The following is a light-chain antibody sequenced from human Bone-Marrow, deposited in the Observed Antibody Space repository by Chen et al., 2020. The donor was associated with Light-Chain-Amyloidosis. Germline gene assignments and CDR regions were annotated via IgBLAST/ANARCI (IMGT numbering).Light chain of an antibody. J-gene: IGLJ2*01. CDR3: QSADSSGTYEVI. V-gene: IGLV3-25*03. Sequence: SYYLTQPPSVSVSPGQTARITCSGDDLPTKYAYWYQQKPGQAPVLVIHRDTERPSGSSERFSGSSSGTKATLTISGVQAEDEADYHCQSADSSGTYEVIFGGGTKLTVL. CDR1: DLPTKY. CDR2: RDT.